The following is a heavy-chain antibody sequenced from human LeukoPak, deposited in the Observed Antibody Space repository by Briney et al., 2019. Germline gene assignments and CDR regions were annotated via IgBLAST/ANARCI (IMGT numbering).Heavy chain of an antibody. D-gene: IGHD4-17*01. CDR2: ISTFSGHT. Sequence: ASVKVSCKASGYTFTTYGISWVRQAPGHGLEWMGWISTFSGHTNYAQSRQDRVTMTTDTSTSTVYMELSSLISDDTAVYYCARADTVNYYYYMDVWGKGTPVTVSS. CDR3: ARADTVNYYYYMDV. V-gene: IGHV1-18*01. J-gene: IGHJ6*03. CDR1: GYTFTTYG.